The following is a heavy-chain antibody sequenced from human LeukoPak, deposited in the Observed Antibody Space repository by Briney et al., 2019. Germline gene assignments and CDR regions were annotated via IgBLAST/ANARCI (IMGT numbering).Heavy chain of an antibody. J-gene: IGHJ4*02. V-gene: IGHV4-59*01. CDR2: IYYSGST. Sequence: SETLSLTCTVSGGSISSYYWSWIRQPPGKGLEWIGYIYYSGSTNYNPSLKSRVTISVDTSKNQFSLKLSSVTAADTAVYYCARSFTDNFFFENWGQGTLVTVSS. CDR1: GGSISSYY. CDR3: ARSFTDNFFFEN. D-gene: IGHD1-1*01.